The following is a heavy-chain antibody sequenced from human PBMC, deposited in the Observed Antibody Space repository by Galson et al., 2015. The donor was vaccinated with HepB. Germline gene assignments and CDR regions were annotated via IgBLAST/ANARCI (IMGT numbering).Heavy chain of an antibody. D-gene: IGHD3-22*01. J-gene: IGHJ6*02. V-gene: IGHV3-21*01. Sequence: SLRLSCAASGFTFSSYSMNWVRQAPGKGLEWVSSISSSSSYIYYADSVKGRFTISRDNAKNSLYLQMNSLRAEDTAVYYCARGYYDSSGYLLGYYYYGMDVWGQGTTVTVSS. CDR1: GFTFSSYS. CDR3: ARGYYDSSGYLLGYYYYGMDV. CDR2: ISSSSSYI.